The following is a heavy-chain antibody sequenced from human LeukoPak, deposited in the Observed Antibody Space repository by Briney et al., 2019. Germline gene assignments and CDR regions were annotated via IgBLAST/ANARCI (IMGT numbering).Heavy chain of an antibody. D-gene: IGHD2/OR15-2a*01. CDR1: GFTFSSYW. J-gene: IGHJ4*02. CDR2: KKEDGSEK. CDR3: ARGGGRHVEY. Sequence: GGSLRLSCAASGFTFSSYWMSWVRQAPGKGLECVANKKEDGSEKNYVDSVKGRFTISRDNAKNSLYLQMNSLRAEDTAVYYCARGGGRHVEYWGQGNLVTVSS. V-gene: IGHV3-7*05.